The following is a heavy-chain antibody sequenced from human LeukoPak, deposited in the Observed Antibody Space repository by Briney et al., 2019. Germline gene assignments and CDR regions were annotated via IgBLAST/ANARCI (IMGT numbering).Heavy chain of an antibody. CDR2: IYYDGIT. V-gene: IGHV4-30-4*01. Sequence: SETLSLTCTVSGGSISSRDYYWSWIRQPPGKGLEWIGYIYYDGITYHNPSLKSRVTISVDASKNQFSLKLSSVTAADTAVYYCARGYATGVRYFDLWGRGTLVTISS. D-gene: IGHD2-2*01. J-gene: IGHJ2*01. CDR3: ARGYATGVRYFDL. CDR1: GGSISSRDYY.